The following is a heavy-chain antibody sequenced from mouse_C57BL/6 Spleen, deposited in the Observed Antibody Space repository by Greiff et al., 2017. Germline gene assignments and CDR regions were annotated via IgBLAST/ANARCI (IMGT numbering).Heavy chain of an antibody. D-gene: IGHD4-1*02. CDR3: ARAQLALYAMDY. CDR2: ISDGGSYT. CDR1: GFTFSSYA. V-gene: IGHV5-4*01. J-gene: IGHJ4*01. Sequence: EVQLVESGGGLVKPGGSLKLSCAASGFTFSSYAMSWVRQTPEKRLEWVATISDGGSYTYYPDNVKGRFTISRDNAKNNLYLQMSHLKSEDTAMYYCARAQLALYAMDYWGQGTSVTVSS.